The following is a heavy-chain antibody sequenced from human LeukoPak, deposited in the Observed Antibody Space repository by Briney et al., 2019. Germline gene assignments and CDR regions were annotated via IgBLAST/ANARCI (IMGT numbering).Heavy chain of an antibody. CDR3: AKDGSSSAHY. V-gene: IGHV3-30*02. D-gene: IGHD6-13*01. Sequence: GGSLRLSCAASGFTFSSYGMHWVRQAPGKGLEWVAFIRNDGSNKYYADSVKGRFTISRDNSKNTLYLQMNSLRAEDTAVYYCAKDGSSSAHYWGQGTLVTVSS. J-gene: IGHJ4*02. CDR2: IRNDGSNK. CDR1: GFTFSSYG.